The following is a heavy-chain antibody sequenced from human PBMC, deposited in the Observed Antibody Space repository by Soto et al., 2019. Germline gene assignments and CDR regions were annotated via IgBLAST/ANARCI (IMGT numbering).Heavy chain of an antibody. Sequence: EVQLVESGGGLVKPGGSLRLSCAASGFTFSSYSMNWVRQAPGKGLEWVSSISSSSSYIYYAESVKDRFTISRDNAKNSLYLHRHSLRAEDTAVYYCARDQPGYSYGYGLGYWGQGTLVTVSS. CDR3: ARDQPGYSYGYGLGY. J-gene: IGHJ4*02. CDR2: ISSSSSYI. V-gene: IGHV3-21*01. D-gene: IGHD5-18*01. CDR1: GFTFSSYS.